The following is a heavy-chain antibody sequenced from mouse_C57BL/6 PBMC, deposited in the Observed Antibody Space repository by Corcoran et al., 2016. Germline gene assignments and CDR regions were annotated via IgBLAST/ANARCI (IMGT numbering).Heavy chain of an antibody. CDR2: INTYSGVP. J-gene: IGHJ4*01. Sequence: QIQLVQSGPELKKPGETVKISCKASGYTFTTYGMSWVKQAPGKGLKWMGRINTYSGVPTYADDFKGRFAFSLETSASTAYLQINNLKNEDTATYFCARRGLWAMDYWGQGTSVTVSS. D-gene: IGHD1-1*02. CDR3: ARRGLWAMDY. CDR1: GYTFTTYG. V-gene: IGHV9-3*01.